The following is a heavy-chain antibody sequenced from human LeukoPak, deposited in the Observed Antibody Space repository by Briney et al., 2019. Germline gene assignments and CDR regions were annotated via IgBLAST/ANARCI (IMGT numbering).Heavy chain of an antibody. CDR3: ARDGVDDWYFDL. V-gene: IGHV4-30-2*01. J-gene: IGHJ2*01. CDR1: GGSISSGGYS. CDR2: IYHSGST. D-gene: IGHD3-3*01. Sequence: SQTLSLTCAVSGGSISSGGYSWSWIRQPPGKGLEWIGYIYHSGSTYYNPPLKSRVTISVDRSKNQFSLKLSSVTAADTAVYYCARDGVDDWYFDLWAVAPWSLSPQ.